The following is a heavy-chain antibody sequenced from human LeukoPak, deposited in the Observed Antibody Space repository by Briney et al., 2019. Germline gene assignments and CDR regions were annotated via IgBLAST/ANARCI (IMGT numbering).Heavy chain of an antibody. D-gene: IGHD2-15*01. CDR1: GFIFSSYS. V-gene: IGHV3-23*01. Sequence: PGGSLRLSCAASGFIFSSYSINWVRQAPGKGLEWVSAISGSGGSTYYADSVKGRFTISRDNSKNTLYLQMNSLRAEDTAVYYCAKRTLIVVVVAADFDYWGQGTLVTVSS. CDR2: ISGSGGST. J-gene: IGHJ4*02. CDR3: AKRTLIVVVVAADFDY.